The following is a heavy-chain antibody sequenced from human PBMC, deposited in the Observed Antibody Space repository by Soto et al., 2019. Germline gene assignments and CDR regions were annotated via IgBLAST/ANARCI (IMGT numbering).Heavy chain of an antibody. CDR1: GFTFSSYA. Sequence: EVQLLESGGGLVQPGGSLRLSCAASGFTFSSYAMNWVRQAPGKGLEWVSGISGSGGSTYCADSVKGRFTISRDNSKNTLYLQMNSLRAEDTAVYYCAKDRFGEYFYYGMDVWGQGTTVTVSS. D-gene: IGHD3-10*01. V-gene: IGHV3-23*01. CDR3: AKDRFGEYFYYGMDV. CDR2: ISGSGGST. J-gene: IGHJ6*02.